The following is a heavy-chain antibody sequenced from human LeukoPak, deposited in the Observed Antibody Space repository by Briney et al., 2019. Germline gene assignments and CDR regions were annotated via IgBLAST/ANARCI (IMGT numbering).Heavy chain of an antibody. CDR2: ISPYNGNT. CDR1: GYTFTSYG. Sequence: GASVKVSCKASGYTFTSYGINWVRQAPGQGPEWMGWISPYNGNTNYAQKFQGRVIMTTDTSTSTSHMEMRGLRSDDTAVYYCARAPRVEDGFNLRGFDFWGQGTLVTVSS. CDR3: ARAPRVEDGFNLRGFDF. V-gene: IGHV1-18*01. J-gene: IGHJ4*02. D-gene: IGHD5-24*01.